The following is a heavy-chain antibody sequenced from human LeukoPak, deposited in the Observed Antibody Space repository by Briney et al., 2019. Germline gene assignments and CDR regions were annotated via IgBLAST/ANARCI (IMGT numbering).Heavy chain of an antibody. D-gene: IGHD3-22*01. J-gene: IGHJ6*02. CDR2: MNPNSGNT. CDR3: ARATYYYDSSGYYYYYYGMDV. Sequence: EASVNVSCKASGYTFTSYDINWVRQATGQGLEGMGWMNPNSGNTGYAQKFQGRVTMTRNTSISTAYMELSSLRSEDTAVYYCARATYYYDSSGYYYYYYGMDVWGQGTTVTVSS. CDR1: GYTFTSYD. V-gene: IGHV1-8*01.